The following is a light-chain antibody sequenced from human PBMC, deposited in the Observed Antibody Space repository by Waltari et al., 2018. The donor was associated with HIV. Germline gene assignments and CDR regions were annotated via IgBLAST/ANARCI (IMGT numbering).Light chain of an antibody. CDR1: QAIKTW. CDR3: QQAHSFPHT. J-gene: IGKJ4*01. CDR2: AAS. Sequence: DIQMAQSPSSVSASVGDRVTITCRASQAIKTWLSWYQQRPAKAPTLLVYAASSLQNGVPERFNGSGSGLDFTLTITDFQPNDSAIYYCQQAHSFPHTFGGGTRVE. V-gene: IGKV1-12*01.